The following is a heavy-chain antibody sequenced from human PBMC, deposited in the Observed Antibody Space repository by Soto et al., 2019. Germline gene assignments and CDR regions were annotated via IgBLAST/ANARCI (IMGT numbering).Heavy chain of an antibody. D-gene: IGHD6-13*01. J-gene: IGHJ4*02. CDR1: GGSISSYY. V-gene: IGHV4-59*12. CDR3: ARPSSYSSSSPDY. CDR2: IYYSGST. Sequence: PSETLSLTCTVSGGSISSYYWSWIRQPPGKGLEWIGYIYYSGSTNYNPSLKSRVTISVDTSKNQFSLQWSSLKASDTAMYYCARPSSYSSSSPDYWGQGTLVTVSS.